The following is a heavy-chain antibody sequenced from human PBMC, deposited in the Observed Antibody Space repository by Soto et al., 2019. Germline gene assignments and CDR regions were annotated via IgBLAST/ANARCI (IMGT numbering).Heavy chain of an antibody. CDR1: GGSFSGYY. CDR3: ARTNIVATTRDAFDI. V-gene: IGHV4-34*01. CDR2: INHSGST. D-gene: IGHD5-12*01. Sequence: SETLSLTCAVYGGSFSGYYWSWIRQPPGKGLEWIGEINHSGSTNYNPSLKSRVTISVDTSKNQFSLKLSSVTAADTAVYYCARTNIVATTRDAFDIWGQGTMVTVSS. J-gene: IGHJ3*02.